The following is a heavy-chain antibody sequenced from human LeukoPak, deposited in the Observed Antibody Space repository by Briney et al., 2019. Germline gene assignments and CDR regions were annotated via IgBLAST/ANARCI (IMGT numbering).Heavy chain of an antibody. CDR1: GGSISSYY. CDR3: ARDKSSSFDGMDV. CDR2: IYYSGST. V-gene: IGHV4-59*01. D-gene: IGHD6-13*01. Sequence: SETLSLTCTVSGGSISSYYWSWIRQPPGKGLEWIGYIYYSGSTNYNPSLKSRVTISVDTSKNQFSLKLSSVTAADTAVYYCARDKSSSFDGMDVWGQGTTVTVSS. J-gene: IGHJ6*02.